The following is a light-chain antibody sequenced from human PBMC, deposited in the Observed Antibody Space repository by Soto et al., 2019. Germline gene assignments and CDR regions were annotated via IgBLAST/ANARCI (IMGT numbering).Light chain of an antibody. V-gene: IGKV1-17*01. CDR3: PQHNSYPQT. Sequence: DIQMTQSPSSLSASVGDRVTITCRAGQGIRHDLGWYQQKPGKAPTRLIYSASSLQSGVPSRFSGSGSGTEFTLTISSLQPEDSATYYCPQHNSYPQTFGQGTKVEIK. CDR1: QGIRHD. J-gene: IGKJ1*01. CDR2: SAS.